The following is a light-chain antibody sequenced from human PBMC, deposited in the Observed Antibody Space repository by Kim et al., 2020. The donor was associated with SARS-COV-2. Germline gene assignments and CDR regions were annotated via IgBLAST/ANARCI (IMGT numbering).Light chain of an antibody. J-gene: IGLJ2*01. CDR2: KDS. V-gene: IGLV3-1*01. Sequence: VAVSPGQTARITCSGDKLGEKYASWYQQKPGQSPVQVIYKDSKRPSGIPERFSGSNSGNTATLTISGTQAMDEADYYCQAWDSGTVFGGGTQLTVL. CDR3: QAWDSGTV. CDR1: KLGEKY.